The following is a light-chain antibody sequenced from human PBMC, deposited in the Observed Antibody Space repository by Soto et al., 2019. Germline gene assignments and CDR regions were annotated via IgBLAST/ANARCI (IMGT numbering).Light chain of an antibody. CDR2: KAS. J-gene: IGKJ1*01. CDR1: QSISSW. V-gene: IGKV1-5*03. Sequence: MSQSPSTLSASVGDRDTIHCRASQSISSWLAWYQQKPGKAPKLLIYKASSLESGVPSRFSGSGSGTEFTLTISSLQPDDFATYYCQQYNSYPWTFGQGTKVDIK. CDR3: QQYNSYPWT.